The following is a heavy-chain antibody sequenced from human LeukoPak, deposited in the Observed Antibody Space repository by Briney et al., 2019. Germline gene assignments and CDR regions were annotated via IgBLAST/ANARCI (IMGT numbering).Heavy chain of an antibody. CDR2: IYYSGST. CDR3: ARGCSSTSCYTRDAFDI. CDR1: GGSISSGDYY. V-gene: IGHV4-30-4*08. Sequence: SETLSLTCTVSGGSISSGDYYRSWIRQPPGKGLEWIGYIYYSGSTYYNPSLKCRVTISVDTSKNQFSLKLSSVTAADTAVYYCARGCSSTSCYTRDAFDIWGQGTMVTVSS. D-gene: IGHD2-2*02. J-gene: IGHJ3*02.